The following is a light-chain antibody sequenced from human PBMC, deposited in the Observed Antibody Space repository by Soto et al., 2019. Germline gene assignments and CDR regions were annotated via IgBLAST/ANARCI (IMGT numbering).Light chain of an antibody. CDR2: EVS. CDR1: SSDIGSNNY. V-gene: IGLV2-14*01. J-gene: IGLJ3*02. Sequence: SALTQPASVSGSPGQSITISCTGTSSDIGSNNYVSWVQQRPGKAPTRIIYEVSNRPSCVSTHFSGSKSGNTASLTISGLLPEDEAEYYCSSYTTTTRLFGGRTKVNVL. CDR3: SSYTTTTRL.